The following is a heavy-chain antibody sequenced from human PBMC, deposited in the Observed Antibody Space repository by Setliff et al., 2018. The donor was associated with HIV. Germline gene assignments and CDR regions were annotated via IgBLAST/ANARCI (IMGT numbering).Heavy chain of an antibody. CDR3: ATSRVVRRVPLPFDY. CDR2: IDPVNGET. D-gene: IGHD3-10*01. CDR1: RYTFTDYY. J-gene: IGHJ4*01. V-gene: IGHV1-69-2*01. Sequence: ASVKVSCKASRYTFTDYYIHWVQQAPGKGLEWMVRIDPVNGETTYAENFQGRVAITADTSTDTAYLKLSSLKSDDTAVYYCATSRVVRRVPLPFDYWGQGTLVTVSS.